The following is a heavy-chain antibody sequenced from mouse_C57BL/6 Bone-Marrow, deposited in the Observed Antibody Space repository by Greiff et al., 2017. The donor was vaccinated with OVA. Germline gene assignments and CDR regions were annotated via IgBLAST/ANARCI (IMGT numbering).Heavy chain of an antibody. J-gene: IGHJ2*01. CDR2: IYPGNGNT. CDR1: GYTFTDYY. CDR3: ARGDCDYFYY. V-gene: IGHV1-84*01. D-gene: IGHD3-3*01. Sequence: QVQLQQSGPELVKPGASVKISCKASGYTFTDYYINWVKQRPGKGLEWIGMIYPGNGNTKYNEKFKGKATLTVDTSSRTAYMQLSSLTSEDSAVYFCARGDCDYFYYWGQGTTLTVSS.